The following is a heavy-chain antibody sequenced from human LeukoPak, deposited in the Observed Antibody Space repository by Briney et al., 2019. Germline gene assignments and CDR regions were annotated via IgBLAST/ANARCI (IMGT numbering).Heavy chain of an antibody. CDR3: ARDSRWYNGRYYDEGIDY. CDR1: GFTFSGYW. CDR2: INSDGSDM. J-gene: IGHJ4*02. Sequence: GGSLRLSCTGSGFTFSGYWMHWVRQAPGKGLVWVSRINSDGSDMSYADSVKGRFTISRDNAKNTVYLQINSLRAEDTAVYYCARDSRWYNGRYYDEGIDYWGQGTLVTVSS. V-gene: IGHV3-74*01. D-gene: IGHD1-26*01.